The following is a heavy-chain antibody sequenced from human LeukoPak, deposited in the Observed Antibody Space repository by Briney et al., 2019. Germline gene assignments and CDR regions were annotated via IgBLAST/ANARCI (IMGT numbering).Heavy chain of an antibody. V-gene: IGHV4-39*01. J-gene: IGHJ5*02. D-gene: IGHD3-3*01. Sequence: YPSETLSLTCTVSGGSISTSSHCWGWIRQPPGKGLEWIGSIYYSGSTYYNPSLKSRVTISVDTSKNQFSLKLSSVTAADTAVYYCARTYYDFWSGPGPKPKRFDPWGQGTLVTVSS. CDR1: GGSISTSSHC. CDR3: ARTYYDFWSGPGPKPKRFDP. CDR2: IYYSGST.